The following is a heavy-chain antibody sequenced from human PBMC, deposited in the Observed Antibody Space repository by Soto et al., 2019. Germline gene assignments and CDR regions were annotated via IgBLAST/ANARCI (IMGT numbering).Heavy chain of an antibody. CDR3: VQTTGWPGFDF. D-gene: IGHD6-19*01. J-gene: IGHJ4*02. CDR2: IYGGGTT. Sequence: EVQFVESGGGLIQPGGSLRLSCAASGFAVSSKYMTWVRQAPGQGLAWVSVIYGGGTTYYADSVKGRFTISRDTSKNTLSLQMNSLRAEDTAVYYCVQTTGWPGFDFWGQGTLVTVSS. V-gene: IGHV3-53*01. CDR1: GFAVSSKY.